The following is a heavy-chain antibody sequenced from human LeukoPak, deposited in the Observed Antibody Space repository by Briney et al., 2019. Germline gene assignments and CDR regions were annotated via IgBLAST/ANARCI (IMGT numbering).Heavy chain of an antibody. V-gene: IGHV3-23*01. CDR1: GFTFTSYA. CDR2: ISDSSDRT. D-gene: IGHD2-2*01. Sequence: GGSLRLSCAASGFTFTSYAMSWVRQAPGKGLEWVSTISDSSDRTYYADCVKGRFTISRDNSKNTLYLQMNSLRAEDTAVYSCALCRLPFYGMDVWGQGTTVTVSS. CDR3: ALCRLPFYGMDV. J-gene: IGHJ6*02.